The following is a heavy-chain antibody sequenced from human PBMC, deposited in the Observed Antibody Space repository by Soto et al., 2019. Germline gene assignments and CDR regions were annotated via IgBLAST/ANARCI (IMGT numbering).Heavy chain of an antibody. Sequence: QVQLVESGGGVVQPGRSLRLSCAASGFTFSSYGMHWVRQAPGKGLEWVAVIWYDGSNKYYADSVKGRFTISRDNSKNTMYLQMNSLRAEDTAVYYCARDKGVRFYYYYGMDVWGQGTTVTVSS. CDR2: IWYDGSNK. CDR1: GFTFSSYG. V-gene: IGHV3-33*01. J-gene: IGHJ6*02. CDR3: ARDKGVRFYYYYGMDV. D-gene: IGHD3-10*02.